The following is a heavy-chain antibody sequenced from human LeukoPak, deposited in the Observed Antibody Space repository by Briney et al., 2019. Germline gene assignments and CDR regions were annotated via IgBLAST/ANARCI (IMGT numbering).Heavy chain of an antibody. D-gene: IGHD6-13*01. V-gene: IGHV1-2*02. Sequence: ASVKVSCKASGYTFTVYYMHWVRQAPGQGLEWMGWINPNSGGTNYAQKFQGRVTMTRDTSISTAYMELSRLRSDDTAVYYCARGDSSSWYRFDYWGQGTLVTVHS. J-gene: IGHJ4*02. CDR1: GYTFTVYY. CDR3: ARGDSSSWYRFDY. CDR2: INPNSGGT.